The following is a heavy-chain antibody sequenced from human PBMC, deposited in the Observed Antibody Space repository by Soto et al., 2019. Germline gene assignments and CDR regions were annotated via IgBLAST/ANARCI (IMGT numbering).Heavy chain of an antibody. J-gene: IGHJ4*02. CDR2: IYPGDSDT. CDR3: ARHRGHYYDSSGYGDY. Sequence: PGESLKISCKGSGYSFTSYWIGWVRQMPGKGLEWMGIIYPGDSDTRYSPSFQGQVTISADKSISTAYLQWSSLKASDTAMYYCARHRGHYYDSSGYGDYWGQGTLVTVSS. V-gene: IGHV5-51*01. CDR1: GYSFTSYW. D-gene: IGHD3-22*01.